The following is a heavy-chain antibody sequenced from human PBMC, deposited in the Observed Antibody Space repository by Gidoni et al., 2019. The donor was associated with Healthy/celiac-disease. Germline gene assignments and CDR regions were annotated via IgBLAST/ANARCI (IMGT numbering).Heavy chain of an antibody. D-gene: IGHD3-10*01. J-gene: IGHJ4*02. CDR3: ARDKLTMVRGVIITPGYFDY. V-gene: IGHV3-53*01. CDR2: IYSGGST. CDR1: GFTVSSNY. Sequence: EVQLVESGGGLIQPGGSLRLSCAASGFTVSSNYMSWVRQAPGKGLEWVSVIYSGGSTYYADSVKGRFTISRDNSKNTLYLQMNSLRAEDTAVYYCARDKLTMVRGVIITPGYFDYWGQGTLVTVSS.